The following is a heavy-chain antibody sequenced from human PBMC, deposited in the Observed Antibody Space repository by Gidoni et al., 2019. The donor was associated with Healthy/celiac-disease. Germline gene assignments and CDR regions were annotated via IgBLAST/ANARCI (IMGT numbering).Heavy chain of an antibody. Sequence: QLQLQESGPGLVKPSETLSLTCTGSGGSISSSSYYWGWIRQPPGTGLEWIGSIYYSGSTYYNPSLKSRVTISVDTSKNQFSLKLSSVTAADTAVYYCATLGAKNYYYYGMDVWGQGTTVTVSS. CDR2: IYYSGST. CDR3: ATLGAKNYYYYGMDV. CDR1: GGSISSSSYY. D-gene: IGHD1-26*01. J-gene: IGHJ6*02. V-gene: IGHV4-39*01.